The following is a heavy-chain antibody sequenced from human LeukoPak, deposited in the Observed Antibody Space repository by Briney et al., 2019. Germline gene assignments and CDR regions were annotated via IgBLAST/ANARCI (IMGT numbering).Heavy chain of an antibody. CDR3: ARAPDDYDFWSGPFDY. CDR2: ISAYSGNT. CDR1: GYTFTNYG. Sequence: ASVTVSCKASGYTFTNYGISWVRQAHGQGLEWMGWISAYSGNTNYAQNLQGRVTMTTDTSTRTAYMELRSLRSDDTAVYYCARAPDDYDFWSGPFDYWGRGTLVTVSS. J-gene: IGHJ4*02. D-gene: IGHD3-3*01. V-gene: IGHV1-18*01.